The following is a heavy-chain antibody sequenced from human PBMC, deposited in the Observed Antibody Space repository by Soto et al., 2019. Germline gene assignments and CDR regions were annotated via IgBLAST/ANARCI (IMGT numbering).Heavy chain of an antibody. D-gene: IGHD3-22*01. Sequence: SETLSLTCTVSGGSISSGGYYWSWIRQHPGKGLEWIGYIYYSGSAYYNPSLKSRVTISVDTSKNQLSLKLSSVTAADTAVYYCASIGTYYYDSSGHDYWGQGTLVTVSS. J-gene: IGHJ4*02. CDR1: GGSISSGGYY. CDR3: ASIGTYYYDSSGHDY. CDR2: IYYSGSA. V-gene: IGHV4-31*03.